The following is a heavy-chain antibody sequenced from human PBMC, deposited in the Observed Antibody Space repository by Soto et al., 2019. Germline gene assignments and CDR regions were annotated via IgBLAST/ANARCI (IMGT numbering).Heavy chain of an antibody. CDR3: ATSVLRFLEWLSPEHYFDY. CDR2: FDPEDGET. Sequence: ASVKVSCKVSGYTLTELSMHWVRQAPGKGLEWMGGFDPEDGETIYAQKFQGRVTMTEDTSTDTAYMELSSLRSEDTAVYYCATSVLRFLEWLSPEHYFDYWGQGTLVTVSS. V-gene: IGHV1-24*01. D-gene: IGHD3-3*01. J-gene: IGHJ4*02. CDR1: GYTLTELS.